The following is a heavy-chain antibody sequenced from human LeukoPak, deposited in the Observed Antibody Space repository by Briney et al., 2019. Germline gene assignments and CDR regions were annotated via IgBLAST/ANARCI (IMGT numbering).Heavy chain of an antibody. D-gene: IGHD6-19*01. V-gene: IGHV3-30*02. CDR2: IRYDGSNK. J-gene: IGHJ4*02. CDR1: GFTFSSYG. Sequence: PGGSLRLSCAASGFTFSSYGMHWVRQAPGKGLEWVAFIRYDGSNKYYADSVKGRLTISRDNSKNTLYLQMNSLRAEDTAVYYCAKVVAVAGPGYYFDYWGQGTLVTVSS. CDR3: AKVVAVAGPGYYFDY.